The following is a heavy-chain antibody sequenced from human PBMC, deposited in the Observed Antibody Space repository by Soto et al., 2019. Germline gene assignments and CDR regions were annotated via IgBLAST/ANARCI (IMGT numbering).Heavy chain of an antibody. CDR3: ARNYRFLEWLSFDY. V-gene: IGHV3-23*01. J-gene: IGHJ4*02. D-gene: IGHD3-3*01. CDR2: ISGSGDDT. Sequence: GGSLRLSCVASGFTFSNFAMAWVRQAPGGGLEWVSAISGSGDDTFYADSMKGRFTISRDNSKDTLYLQINSLRAEDTAVYYCARNYRFLEWLSFDYWGQGTLVTVSS. CDR1: GFTFSNFA.